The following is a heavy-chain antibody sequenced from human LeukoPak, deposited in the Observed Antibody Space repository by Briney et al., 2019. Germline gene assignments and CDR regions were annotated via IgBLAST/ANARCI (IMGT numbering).Heavy chain of an antibody. D-gene: IGHD5-24*01. V-gene: IGHV1-3*01. J-gene: IGHJ3*02. CDR2: INAGNGNT. CDR1: GYTFTSYA. Sequence: GASVKVSCKASGYTFTSYAMHWVRQAPGRRPEWMGWINAGNGNTKYSQKFQGRVTITADKSTSTAYMELSSLRSEDTAVYYCARGLGGGRWLQSGAFDIWGQGTMVTVSS. CDR3: ARGLGGGRWLQSGAFDI.